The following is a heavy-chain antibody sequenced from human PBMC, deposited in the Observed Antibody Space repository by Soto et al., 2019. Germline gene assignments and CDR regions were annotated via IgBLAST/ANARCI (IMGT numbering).Heavy chain of an antibody. CDR1: GYTFTSYG. CDR2: ISAYNGNT. Sequence: ASVKVSCKASGYTFTSYGISWVRQAPGQGLEWMGWISAYNGNTNYAQKLQGRVTMTTDTSTSTAYMELRRLRSDDTAVYYCARLLPVYDILTDRDPSDPWGQGTLVTVSS. J-gene: IGHJ5*02. D-gene: IGHD3-9*01. CDR3: ARLLPVYDILTDRDPSDP. V-gene: IGHV1-18*04.